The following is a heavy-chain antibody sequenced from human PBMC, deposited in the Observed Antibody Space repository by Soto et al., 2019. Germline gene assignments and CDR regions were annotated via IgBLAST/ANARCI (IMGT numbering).Heavy chain of an antibody. V-gene: IGHV4-31*03. J-gene: IGHJ4*02. Sequence: SETLSPTCSVSGASIRSGGYYWSWLRQSPGKGLEWIGHIYYTGSTFYSPSLKSRLTISLDTSKNQFSLDLRSVTAADTAMYYCARIEMASIKWGRGTLVTVSS. CDR3: ARIEMASIK. CDR2: IYYTGST. CDR1: GASIRSGGYY.